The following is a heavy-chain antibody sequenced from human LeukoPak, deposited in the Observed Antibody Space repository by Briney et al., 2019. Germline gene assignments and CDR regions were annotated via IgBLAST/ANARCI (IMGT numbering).Heavy chain of an antibody. CDR1: GGSISSGGYS. V-gene: IGHV4-30-2*01. CDR3: AREPKYYYDSSGYEGGSAFDI. Sequence: SETLSLTCAVSGGSISSGGYSWSWIRQPPGKGLEWIGYIYHSGSTYYNPSLKSRVTISVDRSKNQFSLKLRSVTAADTAVYYCAREPKYYYDSSGYEGGSAFDIWGQGTMVTVSS. CDR2: IYHSGST. D-gene: IGHD3-22*01. J-gene: IGHJ3*02.